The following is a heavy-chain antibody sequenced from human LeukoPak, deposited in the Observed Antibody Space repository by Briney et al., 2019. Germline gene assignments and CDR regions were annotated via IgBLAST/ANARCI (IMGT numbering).Heavy chain of an antibody. Sequence: GGSLRLSCAASGFTFSSYAMSWVRQAPGKGLECISGFSGSGGSTYYADSVKGRFTISRDNSKNTLYLQMNSLRAEDTAVYYCAKLGYCSSTSCSNWFDPWGQGTLVIVSS. CDR2: FSGSGGST. D-gene: IGHD2-2*01. V-gene: IGHV3-23*01. J-gene: IGHJ5*02. CDR1: GFTFSSYA. CDR3: AKLGYCSSTSCSNWFDP.